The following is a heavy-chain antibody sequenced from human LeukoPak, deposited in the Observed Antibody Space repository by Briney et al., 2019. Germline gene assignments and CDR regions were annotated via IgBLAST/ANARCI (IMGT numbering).Heavy chain of an antibody. J-gene: IGHJ4*02. CDR1: GFTFSDYY. Sequence: GGSLRLSCAASGFTFSDYYMSWIRQAPGKGXXXXXYISSSGSTIYYADSVKGRFTISRDNAKNSLYLQMNSLRAEDTAVYYCARVGSSGSILYFDYWGQGTLVTVSS. V-gene: IGHV3-11*01. CDR3: ARVGSSGSILYFDY. D-gene: IGHD6-19*01. CDR2: ISSSGSTI.